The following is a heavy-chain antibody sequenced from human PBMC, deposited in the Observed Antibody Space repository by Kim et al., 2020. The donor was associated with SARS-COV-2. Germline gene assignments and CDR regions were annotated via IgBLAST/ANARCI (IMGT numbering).Heavy chain of an antibody. Sequence: GGSLRLSCVASGFPFDTYAMTWVRQAPGKGLEWVSVMSGGGINKFYADSVRGRFTISRDNSKNKLYLQMNSLRDEDTALYYCAKMVSMEDYNYFYYYAMDVWGQGTTVTVSS. CDR1: GFPFDTYA. V-gene: IGHV3-23*01. D-gene: IGHD4-4*01. CDR3: AKMVSMEDYNYFYYYAMDV. CDR2: MSGGGINK. J-gene: IGHJ6*02.